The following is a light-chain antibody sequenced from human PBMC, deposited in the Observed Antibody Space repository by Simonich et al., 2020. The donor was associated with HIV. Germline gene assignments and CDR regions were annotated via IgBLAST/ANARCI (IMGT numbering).Light chain of an antibody. J-gene: IGLJ3*02. Sequence: QSALTQPGSVSGSPGQSITISCTGTISDVGGYNYVSWYQQHPGKAPKLMIYDVSNRPSGVSNRFSGSKSGNTASLTISGLQAEDEADYYCSSYTSGSTWVFGGGTKLTVL. CDR2: DVS. CDR1: ISDVGGYNY. V-gene: IGLV2-14*03. CDR3: SSYTSGSTWV.